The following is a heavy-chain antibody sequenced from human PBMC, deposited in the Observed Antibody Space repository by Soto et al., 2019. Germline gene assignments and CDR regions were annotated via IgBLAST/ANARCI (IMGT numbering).Heavy chain of an antibody. D-gene: IGHD5-18*01. CDR1: GGTFSSYA. J-gene: IGHJ6*02. CDR2: IIPIFGTA. CDR3: ARLGSVDTAMAMSAEWPPSPNYYYYGMDV. V-gene: IGHV1-69*06. Sequence: SVKVSCKASGGTFSSYAISWVRQAPGQGLEWMGGIIPIFGTANYAQKFQGRVTITADKSTSTAYMELSSLRSEDTAVYYCARLGSVDTAMAMSAEWPPSPNYYYYGMDVWGQGTTVTVSS.